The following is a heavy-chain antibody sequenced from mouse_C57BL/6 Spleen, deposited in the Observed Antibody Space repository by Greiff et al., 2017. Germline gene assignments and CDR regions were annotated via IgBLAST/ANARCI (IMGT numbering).Heavy chain of an antibody. CDR3: ASLYYDYDLDY. J-gene: IGHJ2*01. V-gene: IGHV5-6*01. D-gene: IGHD2-4*01. CDR1: GFTFSSYG. Sequence: EVQLQQSGGDLVKPGGSLKLSCAASGFTFSSYGMSWVRQTPDKRLEWVATISSGGSYTYYPDSVKGRFTISRDNAKNTLYLQMSSLKSEDTAMYYCASLYYDYDLDYWGQGTTLTVSS. CDR2: ISSGGSYT.